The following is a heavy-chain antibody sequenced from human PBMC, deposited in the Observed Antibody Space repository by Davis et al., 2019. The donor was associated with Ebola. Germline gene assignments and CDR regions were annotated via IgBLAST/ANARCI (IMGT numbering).Heavy chain of an antibody. CDR2: MSYDGTNK. D-gene: IGHD1-26*01. CDR1: GFMFDEYA. CDR3: AKDLGLEWELQIGGPYAMDV. Sequence: GGSLRLSCAASGFMFDEYAMHWVRQAPGKGLEWLAVMSYDGTNKYEADSVKGRFTISRDNSKNTLYLQMNSLRPEDTAVYHCAKDLGLEWELQIGGPYAMDVWGQGTTVTVSS. J-gene: IGHJ6*02. V-gene: IGHV3-30*18.